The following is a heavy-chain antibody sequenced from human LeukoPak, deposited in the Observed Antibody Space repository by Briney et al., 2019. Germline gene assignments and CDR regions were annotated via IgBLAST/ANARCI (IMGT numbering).Heavy chain of an antibody. D-gene: IGHD3-22*01. CDR1: GGSISSYY. CDR2: IYYSGST. CDR3: ARGFHYYDSSGYDQSPDY. V-gene: IGHV4-39*01. Sequence: SGTLSLTCTVSGGSISSYYWGWIRQPPGKGLEWIGSIYYSGSTYYNPSLKSRVTISVDTSKNQFSLKLSSVTAADTAVYYCARGFHYYDSSGYDQSPDYWGQGTLVTVSS. J-gene: IGHJ4*02.